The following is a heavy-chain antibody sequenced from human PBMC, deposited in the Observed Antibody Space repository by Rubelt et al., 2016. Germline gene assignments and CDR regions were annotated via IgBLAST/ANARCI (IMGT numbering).Heavy chain of an antibody. V-gene: IGHV3-66*01. CDR2: ISSGGST. Sequence: VQLVESGGGVVQPGRSLRLSCAASGFTVSSNYMSWVRQAPGKGLEWVSVISSGGSTYYADSVKGRFTISRGNSKNTRYLQMNSLRAEDTAVYYCATQGYCSSTSCYGAYWGQGTLVTVSS. CDR1: GFTVSSNY. D-gene: IGHD2-2*01. J-gene: IGHJ4*02. CDR3: ATQGYCSSTSCYGAY.